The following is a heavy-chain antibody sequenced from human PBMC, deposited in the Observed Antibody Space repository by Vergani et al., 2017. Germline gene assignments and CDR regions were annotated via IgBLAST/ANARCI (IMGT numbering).Heavy chain of an antibody. V-gene: IGHV4-34*01. D-gene: IGHD4-11*01. CDR3: ARVNTETNGHLYYYYYMDV. CDR2: IDHTGRP. J-gene: IGHJ6*03. Sequence: QVQLQQWGGGLLQPSETLSLTCVVNGGSFTSYHWTWIRQSPGEGLEWVGDIDHTGRPDYNPSLKSRLTMSVDKSRNQFSLPLNSVTATDTAIYFCARVNTETNGHLYYYYYMDVWGEGTAVTVS. CDR1: GGSFTSYH.